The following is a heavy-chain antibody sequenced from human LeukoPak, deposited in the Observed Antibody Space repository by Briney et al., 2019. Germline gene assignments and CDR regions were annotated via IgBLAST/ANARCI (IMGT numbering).Heavy chain of an antibody. V-gene: IGHV3-20*04. CDR2: INWNGGST. Sequence: GGSLRLSCAASGFTFDDYGMSWVRQAPGKGLEWVSGINWNGGSTGYADSVKGRFTISRDNAKNSLYLQMNSLRAEDTALYYCAKIFETDHSYYMDVWGKGTTVTVSS. CDR3: AKIFETDHSYYMDV. CDR1: GFTFDDYG. J-gene: IGHJ6*03.